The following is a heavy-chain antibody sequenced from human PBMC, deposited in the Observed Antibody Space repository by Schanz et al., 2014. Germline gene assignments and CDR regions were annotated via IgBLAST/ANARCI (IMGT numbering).Heavy chain of an antibody. D-gene: IGHD2-15*01. V-gene: IGHV3-21*02. Sequence: EVQVVESGGGMVRPGGSLRLSCSGFTVSAYSANWVRQAPGKGLEWVSSISSSGGHIYYADSVKGRFSITRDIARNSLSLQMNSLRAEATAVYFCIRDCSSGSCYPGGANYWGQGTLVTVSS. J-gene: IGHJ4*02. CDR1: GFTVSAYS. CDR2: ISSSGGHI. CDR3: IRDCSSGSCYPGGANY.